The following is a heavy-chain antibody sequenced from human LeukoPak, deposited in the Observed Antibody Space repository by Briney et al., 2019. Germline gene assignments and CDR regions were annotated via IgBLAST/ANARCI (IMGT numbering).Heavy chain of an antibody. CDR3: ARGGYYGSGSPPSLYFDY. Sequence: GGSLRLSCAASGFTFRNYVIHWVRQAPGKGLEWVAVTSSDLNVKLYADSVKGRFTISRDNSRSTLYLQMNSLRPEDTAIYYCARGGYYGSGSPPSLYFDYWGQGTLVAVSS. CDR2: TSSDLNVK. J-gene: IGHJ4*02. D-gene: IGHD3-10*01. V-gene: IGHV3-30-3*01. CDR1: GFTFRNYV.